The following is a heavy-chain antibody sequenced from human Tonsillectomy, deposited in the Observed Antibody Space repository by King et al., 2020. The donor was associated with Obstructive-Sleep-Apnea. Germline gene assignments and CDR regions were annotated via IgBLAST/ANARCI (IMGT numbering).Heavy chain of an antibody. CDR2: IFSNDEK. CDR3: ARTEPGIAGPNWFDP. D-gene: IGHD6-13*01. CDR1: GFSLSNARMG. J-gene: IGHJ5*02. Sequence: VTLKESGPVLVKPPETLTLTCTVSGFSLSNARMGVSWIRQPPGKALEWLAHIFSNDEKSYSTSLKSRLTISKDTSKSQVVLTMTNMDPVDTATYYCARTEPGIAGPNWFDPWGQGTLVTVSS. V-gene: IGHV2-26*01.